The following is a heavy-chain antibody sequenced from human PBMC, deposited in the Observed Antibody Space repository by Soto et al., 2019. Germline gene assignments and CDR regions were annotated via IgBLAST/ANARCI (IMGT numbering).Heavy chain of an antibody. V-gene: IGHV3-23*01. CDR1: RFTFSREA. CDR2: ISCSGGRS. J-gene: IGHJ6*02. CDR3: AYYLEYSTIYGMDV. Sequence: GGSLRLSCAASRFTFSREAIIWFRQPPGKGLEWVSAISCSGGRSDDADSVKGRFTIFRDNSKNTLYLQMNSLRADDTALFYCAYYLEYSTIYGMDVCGQRTTVTVS. D-gene: IGHD5-18*01.